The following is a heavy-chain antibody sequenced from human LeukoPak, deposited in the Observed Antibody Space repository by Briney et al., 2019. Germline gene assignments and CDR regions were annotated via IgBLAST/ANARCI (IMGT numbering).Heavy chain of an antibody. CDR1: GYSIISDYF. Sequence: SETLSLTCIVSGYSIISDYFWGWVRQPPGKGPEWIGSIFHSGSVYYNPSLKSRVTISVDPSKNRFSLKLTSVTAADTAVYYCARVVASTSIDSWGQGTLVTVSS. CDR3: ARVVASTSIDS. CDR2: IFHSGSV. J-gene: IGHJ4*02. V-gene: IGHV4-38-2*02. D-gene: IGHD2-15*01.